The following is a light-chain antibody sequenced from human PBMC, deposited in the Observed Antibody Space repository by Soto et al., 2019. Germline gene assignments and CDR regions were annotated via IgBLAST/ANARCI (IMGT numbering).Light chain of an antibody. CDR3: GTWDSSLSAVV. Sequence: QTVVTQPPSVSAAPGQKVTISCSGSSSNIGNNYVSWYQQLPGTAPKLLIYESNKRPSGIPDRFSGSKSGTSAILGITGLQTGDEADYYCGTWDSSLSAVVFGGGTKLTVL. CDR1: SSNIGNNY. CDR2: ESN. J-gene: IGLJ2*01. V-gene: IGLV1-51*02.